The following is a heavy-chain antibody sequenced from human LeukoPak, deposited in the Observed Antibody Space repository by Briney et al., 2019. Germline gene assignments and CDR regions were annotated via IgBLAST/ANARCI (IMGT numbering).Heavy chain of an antibody. D-gene: IGHD6-25*01. Sequence: SETLSLTCTVPGGSISSYYWSWIRQPPGKGLEWIGYIYYSGSTNYNPSLKSRVTISVDTSKNQFSLKLSSVTAADTAVYYCARGYSSANWFDPWGQGTLVTVSS. J-gene: IGHJ5*02. CDR3: ARGYSSANWFDP. V-gene: IGHV4-59*01. CDR2: IYYSGST. CDR1: GGSISSYY.